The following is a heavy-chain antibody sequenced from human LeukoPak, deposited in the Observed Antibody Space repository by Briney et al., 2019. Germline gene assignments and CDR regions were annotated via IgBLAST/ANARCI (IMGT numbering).Heavy chain of an antibody. Sequence: GGSLRLSCAASGFTFSNYAVSWVRQAPGKGLEWVSGISGSGAKTYYADSVKGRFTISRDNSRNTLYIQMNSLRVEDTAVYYCSKDPVPHGNGLNWFDPWGQGTLVTVSS. CDR1: GFTFSNYA. J-gene: IGHJ5*02. V-gene: IGHV3-23*01. D-gene: IGHD1-14*01. CDR2: ISGSGAKT. CDR3: SKDPVPHGNGLNWFDP.